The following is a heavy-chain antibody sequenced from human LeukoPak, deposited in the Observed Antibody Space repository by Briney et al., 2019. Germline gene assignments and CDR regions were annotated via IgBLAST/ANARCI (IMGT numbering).Heavy chain of an antibody. CDR2: IRYDGSDK. V-gene: IGHV3-30*02. CDR3: AKIGAVAGHFDY. D-gene: IGHD6-19*01. CDR1: GFTFSRYG. Sequence: HPGGSLRLSCAASGFTFSRYGMHWVRQAPGKGLEWVAFIRYDGSDKSYADSVKGRFTISRDNSKNTLYLQMNSLRAEDTAMCYCAKIGAVAGHFDYWGQGTLVTVSS. J-gene: IGHJ4*02.